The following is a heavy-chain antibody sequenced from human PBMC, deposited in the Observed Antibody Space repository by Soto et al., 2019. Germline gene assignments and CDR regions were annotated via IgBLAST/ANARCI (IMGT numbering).Heavy chain of an antibody. D-gene: IGHD3-16*01. CDR1: GFSFSYYG. CDR3: ARGTSHYYYYMDV. V-gene: IGHV3-33*01. J-gene: IGHJ6*03. CDR2: VWYDGSRT. Sequence: QEQLVESGGGVVQPGGSLRLSCEASGFSFSYYGLHWVHQAPGKGLEWVALVWYDGSRTYYSDSVKGRFTISRDNFKKTVDLQMNGLRVEDTALYYCARGTSHYYYYMDVWGEGTTVTASS.